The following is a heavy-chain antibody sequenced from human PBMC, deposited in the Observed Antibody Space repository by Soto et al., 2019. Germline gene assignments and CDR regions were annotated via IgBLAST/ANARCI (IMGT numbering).Heavy chain of an antibody. J-gene: IGHJ4*02. D-gene: IGHD3-22*01. CDR3: ARTKYYYDSSGYEREYYFDY. V-gene: IGHV4-31*03. CDR1: GGSITAGGYY. Sequence: QARLQESGPGLVKPSQTLSLTCTVSGGSITAGGYYWSWIRQHPGKGLEWIGYIANSGNTYYNPSLKSRVTISVDTSKNQVSLKLSSVTAADTAVYHCARTKYYYDSSGYEREYYFDYWGQGTLVTVSS. CDR2: IANSGNT.